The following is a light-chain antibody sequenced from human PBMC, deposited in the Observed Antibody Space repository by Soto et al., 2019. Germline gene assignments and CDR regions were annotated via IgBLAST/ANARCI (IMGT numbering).Light chain of an antibody. J-gene: IGKJ5*01. V-gene: IGKV3-11*01. Sequence: EIVLTQSPDTLSLSPGERATLSCLASQSIRSERLAWYQQKPGQAPRLVIFDASNRASGMPERFSGGGSGTDFTLTISSLEPEDFAVYYCQQRSDWPPITFGQGTRLEIK. CDR3: QQRSDWPPIT. CDR2: DAS. CDR1: QSIRSER.